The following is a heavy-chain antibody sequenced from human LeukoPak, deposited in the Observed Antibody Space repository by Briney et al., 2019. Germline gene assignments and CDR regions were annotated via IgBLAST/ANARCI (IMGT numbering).Heavy chain of an antibody. D-gene: IGHD4-17*01. CDR3: AVETTVTNWFDP. V-gene: IGHV4-61*01. Sequence: SETLSLTCTVSGGSVSSGSYYWSWIRQPPGKGLEWIGYIYYSGSTNYNPSLKSRVTISVDTFKNQFSLKLSSVTAADTAVYYCAVETTVTNWFDPWGQGTLVTVSS. J-gene: IGHJ5*02. CDR1: GGSVSSGSYY. CDR2: IYYSGST.